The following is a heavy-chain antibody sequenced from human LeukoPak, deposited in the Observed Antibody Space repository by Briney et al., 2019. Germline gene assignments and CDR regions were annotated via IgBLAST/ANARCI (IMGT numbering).Heavy chain of an antibody. V-gene: IGHV3-7*01. CDR1: GFTFSSYW. CDR2: IKQDGSEK. CDR3: ARDQTASWPYNWFDL. D-gene: IGHD6-13*01. J-gene: IGHJ5*02. Sequence: QPGGSLRLSCAASGFTFSSYWMSWVRQAPGKGLEWVANIKQDGSEKYYVDSVKGRFTISRDNAKNSRYLQMNSLRAEDTAVYYCARDQTASWPYNWFDLWGQGTLVTVSS.